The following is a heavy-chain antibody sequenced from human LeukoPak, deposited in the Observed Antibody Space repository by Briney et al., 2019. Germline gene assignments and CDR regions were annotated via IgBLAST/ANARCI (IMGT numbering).Heavy chain of an antibody. D-gene: IGHD5-18*01. CDR1: GFTFSSYS. CDR3: ARGGYSYYYMDV. V-gene: IGHV3-21*01. CDR2: ISSSSSYI. Sequence: TGGSLRLSCAASGFTFSSYSMNWVRQPPGKGLEWVSSISSSSSYIYYPDSVKGRFTISRDNAKHSLYLQMNSLRAEDTAVYYCARGGYSYYYMDVWGKGTTVTVSS. J-gene: IGHJ6*03.